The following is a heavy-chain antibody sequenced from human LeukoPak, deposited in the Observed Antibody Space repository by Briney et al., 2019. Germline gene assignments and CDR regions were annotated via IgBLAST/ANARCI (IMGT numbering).Heavy chain of an antibody. CDR2: IYLGDSDT. J-gene: IGHJ2*01. CDR3: ARCSYDILTGPKHSYWYFDL. V-gene: IGHV5-51*01. CDR1: GYSFTSYW. Sequence: GESLKISCKGSGYSFTSYWIGWVRQMPGKGLEWRGIIYLGDSDTRYSPSFQGQVTISADKSISTAYLQWSSLKASDTAMYYCARCSYDILTGPKHSYWYFDLWGRGTLVTVSS. D-gene: IGHD3-9*01.